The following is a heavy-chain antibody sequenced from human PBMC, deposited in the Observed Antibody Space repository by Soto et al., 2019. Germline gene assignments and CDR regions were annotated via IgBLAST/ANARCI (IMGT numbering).Heavy chain of an antibody. V-gene: IGHV1-18*01. Sequence: QVQLVQSGAEVKKPGASVKVSCKASGYTFTSYGISWVRQAPGQGLEWMGWISAYNGNTNYAQKLQGRVTMTTDTPTSTAYMELRSLRADDTAVYYCAGDPWGDIVVLPARWMDVWGQGTTVTVSS. CDR2: ISAYNGNT. CDR1: GYTFTSYG. J-gene: IGHJ6*02. D-gene: IGHD2-2*01. CDR3: AGDPWGDIVVLPARWMDV.